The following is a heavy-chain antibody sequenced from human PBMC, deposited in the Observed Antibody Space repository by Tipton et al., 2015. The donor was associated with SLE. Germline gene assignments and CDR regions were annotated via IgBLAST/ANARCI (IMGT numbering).Heavy chain of an antibody. D-gene: IGHD6-13*01. V-gene: IGHV3-30*04. CDR1: GFTFSSYA. CDR2: ISYDGSKK. Sequence: SLRLSCAASGFTFSSYAMHWVRQAPGKGLEWVAVISYDGSKKYYADSVKGRFTISRDNAKNSLYLQMNSLRAEDTAVYYCARQLYSSYYYMDVWGKGTTVTVSS. J-gene: IGHJ6*03. CDR3: ARQLYSSYYYMDV.